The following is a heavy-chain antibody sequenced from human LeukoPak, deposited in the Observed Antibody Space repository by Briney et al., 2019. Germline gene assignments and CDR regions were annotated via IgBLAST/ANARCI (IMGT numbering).Heavy chain of an antibody. D-gene: IGHD3-10*01. CDR3: ARGWYYL. J-gene: IGHJ3*01. Sequence: GGSLRLSCLASGTTLTSYEMNWVRQAPGKGLEWVSYIGSGGSPIYYADSVKGRFTISRDNAKNSLYLQMNSLRAEDTAVYYCARGWYYLWGQGTMVTVSS. V-gene: IGHV3-48*03. CDR2: IGSGGSPI. CDR1: GTTLTSYE.